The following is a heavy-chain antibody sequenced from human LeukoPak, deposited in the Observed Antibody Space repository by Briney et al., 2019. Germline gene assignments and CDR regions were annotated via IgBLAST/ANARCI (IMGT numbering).Heavy chain of an antibody. V-gene: IGHV3-9*01. CDR3: ARGVPAAMVEYFQH. CDR1: GFTFDDYA. Sequence: GRSLRLSCAASGFTFDDYAMHWVRQAPGKGLEWVSGISWNSGSIGYADSVKGRFTISRDNAKNSLYLQMNSLRAEDTAVYYCARGVPAAMVEYFQHWGQGTLVTVSS. CDR2: ISWNSGSI. D-gene: IGHD2-2*01. J-gene: IGHJ1*01.